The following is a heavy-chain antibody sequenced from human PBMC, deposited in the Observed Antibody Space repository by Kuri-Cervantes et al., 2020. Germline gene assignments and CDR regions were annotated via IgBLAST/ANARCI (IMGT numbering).Heavy chain of an antibody. CDR1: GFTFSSYG. Sequence: GESLKISCAASGFTFSSYGMHWVRQAPGKGLEWVAVISYDGSNKYYADSMKGRFTISRDNSKNTLYLQMNSLRAEDTAVYYCAKDPETGFSSGWYSYYFDYWGQGTLVTVSS. J-gene: IGHJ4*02. D-gene: IGHD6-19*01. V-gene: IGHV3-30*18. CDR2: ISYDGSNK. CDR3: AKDPETGFSSGWYSYYFDY.